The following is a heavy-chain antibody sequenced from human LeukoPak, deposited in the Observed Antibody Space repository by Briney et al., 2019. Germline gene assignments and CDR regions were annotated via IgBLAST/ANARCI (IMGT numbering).Heavy chain of an antibody. Sequence: SETQSLTCTVSGGSISSYYWSWIRQPPGKGLEWIGSIYYSGSTYYNPSLKSRVTKSVDTSKNQFSLKLSSVTAADTAVYYCARIVIAAEYYFDYWGQGTLVTVSS. CDR1: GGSISSYY. CDR2: IYYSGST. V-gene: IGHV4-59*05. CDR3: ARIVIAAEYYFDY. D-gene: IGHD6-13*01. J-gene: IGHJ4*02.